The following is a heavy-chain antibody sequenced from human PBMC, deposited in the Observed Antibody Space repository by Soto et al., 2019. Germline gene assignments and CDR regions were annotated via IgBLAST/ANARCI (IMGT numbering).Heavy chain of an antibody. CDR3: ANDMERAGDYVFESTFDY. J-gene: IGHJ4*02. CDR1: GFTFDDDA. V-gene: IGHV3-9*01. Sequence: EVQLVESGGGLVQPGRSLRLSCAASGFTFDDDAMQWVRQAPGTGLEWVSGISWNSGSIGYADSVKGPFTISRVNAKNSLYLQMRSLGAEDTALSSCANDMERAGDYVFESTFDYWGQGTLVTVSS. D-gene: IGHD4-17*01. CDR2: ISWNSGSI.